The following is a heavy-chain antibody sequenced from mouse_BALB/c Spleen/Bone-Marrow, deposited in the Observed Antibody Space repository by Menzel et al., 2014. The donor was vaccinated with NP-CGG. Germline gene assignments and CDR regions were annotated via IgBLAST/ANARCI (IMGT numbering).Heavy chain of an antibody. CDR2: INPSSGYT. Sequence: QVQLQQSAAELARPGASVKMSCKASGYTFISYTMHWVKQRPGQGLEWIGYINPSSGYTEYNQKFKDKTTLTADKSSSTAYMQLSSLTSEDSAVYYCARNHWYFDVWGAGTTVTVSS. CDR3: ARNHWYFDV. V-gene: IGHV1-4*02. D-gene: IGHD2-1*01. J-gene: IGHJ1*01. CDR1: GYTFISYT.